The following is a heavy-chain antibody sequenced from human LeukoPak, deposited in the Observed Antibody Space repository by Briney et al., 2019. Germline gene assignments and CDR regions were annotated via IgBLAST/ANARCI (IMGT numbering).Heavy chain of an antibody. J-gene: IGHJ6*03. V-gene: IGHV1-18*01. Sequence: GASVKVSCKASGYTFTSYGISWMRQAPGQGLKWMGWISGYNGHTNYAQKFQGRVTMTRDTSTSTVYMELSSLRSVDTAVYYCARDGATDNYYYYMDVWGKGTTVTVSS. CDR1: GYTFTSYG. CDR2: ISGYNGHT. D-gene: IGHD1-26*01. CDR3: ARDGATDNYYYYMDV.